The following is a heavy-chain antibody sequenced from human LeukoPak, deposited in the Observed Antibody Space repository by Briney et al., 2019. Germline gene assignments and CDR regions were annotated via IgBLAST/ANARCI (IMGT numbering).Heavy chain of an antibody. V-gene: IGHV4-61*01. J-gene: IGHJ4*02. CDR3: ASYGSGSYYNVGTFDY. CDR1: GGSTSSGNYY. CDR2: IYYSGST. D-gene: IGHD3-10*01. Sequence: PSQTLSLTFTVSGGSTSSGNYYWSWIRQPPGKGLEWIGYIYYSGSTNYNPSLKSRVTISVNTSKNQFSLKLSSVTAADTAVYYCASYGSGSYYNVGTFDYWGQGTLVTVSS.